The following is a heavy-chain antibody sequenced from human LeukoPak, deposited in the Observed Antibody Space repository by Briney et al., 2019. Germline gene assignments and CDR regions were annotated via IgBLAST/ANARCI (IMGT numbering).Heavy chain of an antibody. Sequence: GTLRLPCAASGFTFSSYSMSWIRQPPGKGLEWIGEINHSGSTNYNPSLKSRVTISVDTSKNQFSLKLSSVTAADTAVYYCARGDSVGATRAVFDYWGQGTLVTVSS. J-gene: IGHJ4*02. D-gene: IGHD1-26*01. CDR1: GFTFSSYS. CDR3: ARGDSVGATRAVFDY. CDR2: INHSGST. V-gene: IGHV4-34*01.